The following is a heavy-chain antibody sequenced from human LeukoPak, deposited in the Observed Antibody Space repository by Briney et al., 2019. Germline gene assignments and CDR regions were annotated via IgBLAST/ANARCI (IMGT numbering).Heavy chain of an antibody. CDR2: INPSGGST. CDR3: AREREWSSGYDSNAFDI. CDR1: GYTFTRHG. D-gene: IGHD5-12*01. J-gene: IGHJ3*02. V-gene: IGHV1-46*01. Sequence: ASVRVSCKASGYTFTRHGINWVRQAPGQGLEWMGIINPSGGSTSYAQKFQGRVTMTRDMSTSTVYMELSSLRSEDTAVYYCAREREWSSGYDSNAFDIWGQGTMVTVSS.